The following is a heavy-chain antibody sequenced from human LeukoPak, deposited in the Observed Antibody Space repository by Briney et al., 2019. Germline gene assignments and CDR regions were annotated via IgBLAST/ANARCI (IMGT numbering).Heavy chain of an antibody. CDR1: GFTFSSYW. CDR2: INSDGRST. D-gene: IGHD3-9*01. V-gene: IGHV3-74*01. CDR3: AGEPRVTGYHYYFDC. J-gene: IGHJ4*02. Sequence: GGSLRLSCAASGFTFSSYWMHWVRQAPGKGLVWVSRINSDGRSTSYADSAKGRFTISRDNAKNTLYLQMNSLRAEDTAVYYCAGEPRVTGYHYYFDCWGQGTLVTVSS.